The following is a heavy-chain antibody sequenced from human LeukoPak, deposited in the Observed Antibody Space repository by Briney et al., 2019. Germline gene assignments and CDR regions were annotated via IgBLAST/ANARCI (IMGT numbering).Heavy chain of an antibody. CDR1: GGSISSYY. D-gene: IGHD3-22*01. V-gene: IGHV4-59*01. CDR2: IYYSGST. J-gene: IGHJ3*02. Sequence: SETLSLTCTVSGGSISSYYWSWIRQPPGKGLEWIGYIYYSGSTNYNPSLKSRVTISVDTSKNQFSLKLSSVTAADTAVYYCARGSFDYYDSSGPYDAFDIWGQGTMVTVSS. CDR3: ARGSFDYYDSSGPYDAFDI.